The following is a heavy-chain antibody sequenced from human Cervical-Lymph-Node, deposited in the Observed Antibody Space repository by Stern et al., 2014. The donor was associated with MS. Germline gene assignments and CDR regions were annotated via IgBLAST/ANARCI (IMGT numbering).Heavy chain of an antibody. CDR1: GYTFTSHG. J-gene: IGHJ2*01. CDR2: ISVYDGKP. V-gene: IGHV1-18*01. CDR3: ASTTTVMKWEYFDL. D-gene: IGHD4-17*01. Sequence: VQLVESGAEVKKPGASVKVSCKASGYTFTSHGVSWVRQAPGQGLEWMAWISVYDGKPHYAQKFHDRVTMTTDTSTSTAYMEVRGLRSDDTAIYYCASTTTVMKWEYFDLWGRGTMVIVSA.